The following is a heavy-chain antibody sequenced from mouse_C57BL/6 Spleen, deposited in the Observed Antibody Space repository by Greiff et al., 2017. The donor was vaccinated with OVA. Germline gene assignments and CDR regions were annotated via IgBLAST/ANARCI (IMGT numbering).Heavy chain of an antibody. J-gene: IGHJ3*01. CDR1: GYTFTSYW. Sequence: QVHLQQPGAELVRPGTSVKLSCKASGYTFTSYWMHWVKQRPGQGLEWVGVIDPSDSYTNYNQKFKGKATLTVDTSSSTAYMQLSSLTSEDSAVYYCARSGTSWFAYWGQGTLVTVSA. CDR2: IDPSDSYT. V-gene: IGHV1-59*01. CDR3: ARSGTSWFAY. D-gene: IGHD3-1*01.